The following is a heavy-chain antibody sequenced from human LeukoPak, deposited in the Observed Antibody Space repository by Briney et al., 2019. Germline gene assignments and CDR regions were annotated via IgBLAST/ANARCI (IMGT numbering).Heavy chain of an antibody. D-gene: IGHD3-22*01. Sequence: SETLSLTCAVYGGSFSGYYWSWIRQSPGKGLEWIGEINHSGSTNYNPSLKSRVTISVDTSKNQFSLKLSSVTAADTAVYYCATIEYYDSSGYYVNYWGQGTLVTVSS. CDR1: GGSFSGYY. J-gene: IGHJ4*02. CDR3: ATIEYYDSSGYYVNY. V-gene: IGHV4-34*01. CDR2: INHSGST.